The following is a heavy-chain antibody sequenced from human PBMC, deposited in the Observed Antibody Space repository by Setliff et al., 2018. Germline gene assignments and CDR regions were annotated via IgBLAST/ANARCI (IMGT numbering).Heavy chain of an antibody. CDR3: RFWSGYYKNDY. D-gene: IGHD3-3*01. CDR1: GGSINSMSYY. CDR2: IYHSGSS. J-gene: IGHJ4*02. Sequence: SETLSLTCTVSGGSINSMSYYWGWIRQPPGKGLEWIGSIYHSGSSYYNPSLRSRVTISIDTSKNQFSLILRSVTAADTAVYYCRFWSGYYKNDYWGQGTVVTVSS. V-gene: IGHV4-39*07.